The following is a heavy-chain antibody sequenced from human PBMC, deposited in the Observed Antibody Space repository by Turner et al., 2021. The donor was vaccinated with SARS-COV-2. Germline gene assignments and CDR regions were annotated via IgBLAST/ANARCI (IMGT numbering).Heavy chain of an antibody. Sequence: QVQLVESGGGLVQPGRSLRLSCAASGFTFSNYAMHWVRQAPGKGLEWVAVISYDGSNKYYAESVKGRFTISRDNSKNTLYLQMNSLRAEDTAVYYCARDLPLANCGGDCYSGFDLWGRGTLVTVSS. CDR3: ARDLPLANCGGDCYSGFDL. V-gene: IGHV3-30-3*01. D-gene: IGHD2-21*02. J-gene: IGHJ2*01. CDR2: ISYDGSNK. CDR1: GFTFSNYA.